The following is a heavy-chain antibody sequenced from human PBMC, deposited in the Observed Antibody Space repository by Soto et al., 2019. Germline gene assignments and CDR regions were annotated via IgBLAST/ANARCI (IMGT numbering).Heavy chain of an antibody. CDR1: GFTFSNAW. CDR2: VKIKIDGGTT. D-gene: IGHD3-10*01. J-gene: IGHJ4*02. CDR3: ITVLVWFGELSSRDY. V-gene: IGHV3-15*01. Sequence: PGGSLRLSCAASGFTFSNAWMSWVRQAPGKGLEWVGRVKIKIDGGTTDYAAPVKGRFTISRDDSKNTLYLQMDSLKTDDTGVYYCITVLVWFGELSSRDYWGQGTLVTVSS.